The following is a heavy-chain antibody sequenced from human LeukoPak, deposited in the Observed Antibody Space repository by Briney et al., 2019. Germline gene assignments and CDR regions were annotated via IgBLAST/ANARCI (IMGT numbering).Heavy chain of an antibody. CDR1: GFTFSSYS. J-gene: IGHJ4*02. V-gene: IGHV3-21*04. Sequence: GGSLRLSCAASGFTFSSYSMNWVRQAPGKGLEWVSSISSSSSYIYYADSVKGRFTISRDNSKNTLYLQMNSLRAEDTAVYYCAKPPGTTVTPFDYWGQGTLVTVSS. CDR2: ISSSSSYI. D-gene: IGHD4-17*01. CDR3: AKPPGTTVTPFDY.